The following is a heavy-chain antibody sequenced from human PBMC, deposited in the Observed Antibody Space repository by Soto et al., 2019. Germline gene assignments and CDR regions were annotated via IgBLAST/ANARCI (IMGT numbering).Heavy chain of an antibody. CDR3: ARVYKEKTYSDY. J-gene: IGHJ4*02. CDR1: GYTFTSYA. CDR2: INTGNGNT. D-gene: IGHD6-13*01. Sequence: QVQLVQSGTEVKKPGASLKVSCKASGYTFTSYAIHWVRQAPGQRLEWMGRINTGNGNTKYSQNFQGRVTITRDTSASTAYLELSSLRSEDTAVYFCARVYKEKTYSDYWGQGTLVTVSS. V-gene: IGHV1-3*04.